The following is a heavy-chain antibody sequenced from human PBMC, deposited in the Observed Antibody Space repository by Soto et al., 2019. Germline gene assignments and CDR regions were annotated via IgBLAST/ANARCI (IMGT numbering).Heavy chain of an antibody. D-gene: IGHD1-20*01. V-gene: IGHV3-7*05. Sequence: EVQLVESGGGLVQPGESLRLSCAASGFTFSSYWMSWVRQAPGKGLEWVANINQDGSETYYVDSVKGRYNISRDNTKNSLYLQMDSLRAEDTSVYLCARAEDGRDNLQNCGPWGRGTMVTVSS. CDR1: GFTFSSYW. J-gene: IGHJ3*01. CDR3: ARAEDGRDNLQNCGP. CDR2: INQDGSET.